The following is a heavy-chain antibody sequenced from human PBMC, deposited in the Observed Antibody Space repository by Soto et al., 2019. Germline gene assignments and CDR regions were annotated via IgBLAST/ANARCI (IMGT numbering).Heavy chain of an antibody. D-gene: IGHD3-22*01. CDR2: MNPNSGNT. Sequence: QVQLVQSGAEVKKPGASVKVSCKASGYTFTSYDINWVRQATGQGLEWMGWMNPNSGNTGYAQKFQGRVTMTRNTSIRTTYMEVSSLRSEDTAGYYCASAVDKTNYYYYGMDVWGQGTTVTVSS. J-gene: IGHJ6*02. CDR1: GYTFTSYD. CDR3: ASAVDKTNYYYYGMDV. V-gene: IGHV1-8*01.